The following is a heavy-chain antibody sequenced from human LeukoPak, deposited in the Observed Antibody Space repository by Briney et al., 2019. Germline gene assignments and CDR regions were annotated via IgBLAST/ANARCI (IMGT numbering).Heavy chain of an antibody. V-gene: IGHV3-33*01. CDR1: GFTFSSYA. CDR2: MWYDGSNS. Sequence: GTSLRLSCAASGFTFSSYAMHWVRQAPGKGLEWVAVMWYDGSNSYSADSVKGRFTIFRDNSKNTLYLQMNSLRAEDTAVYYCARDGGWELLSTAYGFHIWGQGTMVTVSS. D-gene: IGHD1-26*01. J-gene: IGHJ3*02. CDR3: ARDGGWELLSTAYGFHI.